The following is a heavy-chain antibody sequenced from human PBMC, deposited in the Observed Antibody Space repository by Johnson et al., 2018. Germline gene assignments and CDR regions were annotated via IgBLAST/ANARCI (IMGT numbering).Heavy chain of an antibody. Sequence: VQLVQSGGGVVQPGRSLRLSCAASGFTFSSYWMSWVRQAPGKGLVWVSRINSDGSSTSYADSVKGRFTISRDNAKNTLYLQMNSLGAEDTAVYYCARGSSSWEKAAFDIWGQGTMVTVSS. V-gene: IGHV3-74*02. CDR3: ARGSSSWEKAAFDI. CDR2: INSDGSST. D-gene: IGHD6-13*01. CDR1: GFTFSSYW. J-gene: IGHJ3*02.